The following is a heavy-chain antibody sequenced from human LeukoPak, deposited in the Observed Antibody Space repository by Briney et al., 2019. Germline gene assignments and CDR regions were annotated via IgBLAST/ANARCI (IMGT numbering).Heavy chain of an antibody. D-gene: IGHD1-26*01. CDR3: AKLRHGVGVLEDYDYMDV. V-gene: IGHV3-53*01. Sequence: PGGSLRLSCTVSGFTVSSNSMRWVRQAPGKGLEWVSFIYSGGNTHYSDSVKGRFTISRDNSKNTLYLQMNSLRAEDTAVYYCAKLRHGVGVLEDYDYMDVWGKGTTVTISS. CDR2: IYSGGNT. CDR1: GFTVSSNS. J-gene: IGHJ6*03.